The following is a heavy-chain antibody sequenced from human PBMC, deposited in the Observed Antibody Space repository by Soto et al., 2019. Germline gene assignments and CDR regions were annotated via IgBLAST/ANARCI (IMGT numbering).Heavy chain of an antibody. CDR1: GGSISSGGYF. J-gene: IGHJ6*03. D-gene: IGHD6-6*01. CDR3: ARSRAARPGDYYYMDV. CDR2: IYYSGST. Sequence: QVQLQESGPGLVKPSQTLSLTCTVSGGSISSGGYFWSWIRQHPGKGLEWIGYIYYSGSTYYNPSLKSRRNISVDTSKYRFSLMLRSVTAADTAVYYCARSRAARPGDYYYMDVWGKGTTVTVSS. V-gene: IGHV4-31*03.